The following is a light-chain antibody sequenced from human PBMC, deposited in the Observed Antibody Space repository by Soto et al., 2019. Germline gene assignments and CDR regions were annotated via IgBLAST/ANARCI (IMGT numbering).Light chain of an antibody. CDR2: GAS. Sequence: ELVLTQSPGTLPLSPGERATLSCRASQSVSNNYLAWYQQKPGQAPRLLIYGASNRATGIPDRFIASGSGTEFTLTISRLEPEDFAVYDCQQYGSSGTFGQGTKVDIK. J-gene: IGKJ1*01. V-gene: IGKV3-20*01. CDR3: QQYGSSGT. CDR1: QSVSNNY.